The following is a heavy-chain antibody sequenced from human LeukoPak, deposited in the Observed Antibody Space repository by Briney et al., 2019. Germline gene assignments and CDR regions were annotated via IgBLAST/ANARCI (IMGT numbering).Heavy chain of an antibody. CDR1: GGSFSGYY. Sequence: SETLSLTCAVYGGSFSGYYWSWIRQPPGKGLEWIGEINHSGSTYYNPSLKSRVTISVDTSKNQFSLKLSSVTAADTAVYYCARGPYSSLSTYNWFDPWGQGTLVTVSS. V-gene: IGHV4-34*01. D-gene: IGHD6-13*01. CDR2: INHSGST. CDR3: ARGPYSSLSTYNWFDP. J-gene: IGHJ5*02.